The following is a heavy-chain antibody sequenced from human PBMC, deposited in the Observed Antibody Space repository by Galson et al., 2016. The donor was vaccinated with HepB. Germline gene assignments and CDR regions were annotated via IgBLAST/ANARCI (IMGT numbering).Heavy chain of an antibody. Sequence: SETLSLTCAVSGYSISSGSYWGWVRQPPGKGLEWIGNIFHRGTTYYNPSLRGRVTISLDTSKNQFSLNLISVTAADTAVYYYAKTPYGMDVWGQGTTVTVSS. CDR1: GYSISSGSY. V-gene: IGHV4-38-2*01. CDR3: AKTPYGMDV. CDR2: IFHRGTT. J-gene: IGHJ6*02.